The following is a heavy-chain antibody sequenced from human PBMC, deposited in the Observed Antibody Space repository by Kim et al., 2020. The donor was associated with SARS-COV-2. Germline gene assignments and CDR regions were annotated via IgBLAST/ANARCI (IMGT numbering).Heavy chain of an antibody. CDR2: ITGGNGNT. CDR3: ARDHEAVADTWYYYGMDV. D-gene: IGHD6-19*01. V-gene: IGHV1-3*01. Sequence: ASVKVSCKASGYTFTTYSIHWVRQAPGQRLEWRGWITGGNGNTKYSQNFQGRVTITRDTSASTAYMELSSLRSEDTAVYYCARDHEAVADTWYYYGMDVWGQGTTVTVSS. CDR1: GYTFTTYS. J-gene: IGHJ6*02.